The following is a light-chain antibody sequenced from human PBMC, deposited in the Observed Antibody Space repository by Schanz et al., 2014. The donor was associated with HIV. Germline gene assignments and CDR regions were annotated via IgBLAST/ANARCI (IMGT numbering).Light chain of an antibody. J-gene: IGLJ3*02. CDR1: SSNIESNA. V-gene: IGLV1-44*01. CDR2: ADI. CDR3: ASWDDSLNGWV. Sequence: QSVLTQPPSASGTPGQRVTISCSGGSSNIESNAVSWYQQLPGTAPQLLIQADIQRPSGVPDRFSGSKSGTSASLAISGLQSEDEGDYYCASWDDSLNGWVFGGGTKLTVL.